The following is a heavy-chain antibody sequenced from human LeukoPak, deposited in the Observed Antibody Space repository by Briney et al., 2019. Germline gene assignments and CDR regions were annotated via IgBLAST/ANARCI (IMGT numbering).Heavy chain of an antibody. CDR3: VRGSVGGSSGDCP. D-gene: IGHD6-19*01. CDR1: GFMFSSYT. V-gene: IGHV3-48*01. CDR2: ISVNKNMR. Sequence: GGSLRLSCAASGFMFSSYTMNGVRQAPGKGLEWVSYISVNKNMRYYADSVKGRFTISRDNVKSSLYLQMNSLRGEDTAVYYCVRGSVGGSSGDCPGGQGTLVTVSS. J-gene: IGHJ5*02.